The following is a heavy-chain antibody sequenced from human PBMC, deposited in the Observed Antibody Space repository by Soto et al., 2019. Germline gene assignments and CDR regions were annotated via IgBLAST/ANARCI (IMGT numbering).Heavy chain of an antibody. CDR3: ARIRSGSPSRFYYYYGMDV. J-gene: IGHJ6*02. CDR2: IDWDDDK. CDR1: GFSLSTSGMC. D-gene: IGHD1-26*01. V-gene: IGHV2-70*01. Sequence: ASGPTLVNPTQTLTLTCTFSGFSLSTSGMCVSWIRQPPGKALEWLALIDWDDDKYYSTSLKTRLTISKDTSKNQVVLTMTNMEPVDTATYYCARIRSGSPSRFYYYYGMDVWGQGTTVTVSS.